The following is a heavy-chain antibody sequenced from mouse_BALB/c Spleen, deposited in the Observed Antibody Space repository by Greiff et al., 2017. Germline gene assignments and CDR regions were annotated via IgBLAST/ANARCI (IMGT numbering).Heavy chain of an antibody. CDR2: ISYDGSN. CDR1: GYSITSGYY. J-gene: IGHJ4*01. CDR3: AKGGSYYAMDY. V-gene: IGHV3-6*02. Sequence: EVKLQESGPGLVKPSQSLSLTCSVTGYSITSGYYWNWIRQFPGNKLEWKGYISYDGSNNYNPSLKNRISITRDTSKNQFFLKLNSVTTEDTATYYCAKGGSYYAMDYWGQGTSVTVSS.